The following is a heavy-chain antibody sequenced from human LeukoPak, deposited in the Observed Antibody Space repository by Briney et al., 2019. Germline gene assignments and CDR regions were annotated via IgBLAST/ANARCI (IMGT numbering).Heavy chain of an antibody. CDR1: GFNFSNYW. CDR3: TRLIGPLDDY. D-gene: IGHD6-6*01. J-gene: IGHJ4*02. CDR2: IKQDGNAK. Sequence: GGSLRLSCAASGFNFSNYWMSWVRQAPGKGPEWVANIKQDGNAKYYVDSVKGRFIISRDNANNSLYLQMNSLRAEDTAVYYCTRLIGPLDDYWGQGTLVTVS. V-gene: IGHV3-7*03.